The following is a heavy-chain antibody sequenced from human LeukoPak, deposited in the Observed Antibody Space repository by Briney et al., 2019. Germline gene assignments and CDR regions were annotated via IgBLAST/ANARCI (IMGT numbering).Heavy chain of an antibody. D-gene: IGHD3-10*01. CDR3: AKRSYFGSGTFWYYYGLDV. CDR1: GFTFNNYA. J-gene: IGHJ6*02. CDR2: ISGTGGST. Sequence: GGSLRLSCAASGFTFNNYAMIWVRQTPANGLEWVSTISGTGGSTYYAASVKGRFTISRDNSKNTLFLQMDSLRVEDTAVYYCAKRSYFGSGTFWYYYGLDVWGQGTTVTVSS. V-gene: IGHV3-23*01.